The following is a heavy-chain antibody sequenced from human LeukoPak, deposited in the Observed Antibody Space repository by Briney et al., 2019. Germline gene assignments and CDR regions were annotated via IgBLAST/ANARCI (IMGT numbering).Heavy chain of an antibody. Sequence: ASVKVSCKASGYTFTGYYMHWVRQAPGQGLEWMGWINPNSGGTNYAQKFQGRVTMTRDTSISTAYMELSRLRSDDTAVYYCARVGAMGYYYDINYFDYWGQGTLVTVSS. CDR3: ARVGAMGYYYDINYFDY. J-gene: IGHJ4*02. D-gene: IGHD3-22*01. CDR2: INPNSGGT. V-gene: IGHV1-2*02. CDR1: GYTFTGYY.